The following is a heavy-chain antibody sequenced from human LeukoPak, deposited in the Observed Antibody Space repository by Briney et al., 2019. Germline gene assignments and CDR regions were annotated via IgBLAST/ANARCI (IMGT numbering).Heavy chain of an antibody. V-gene: IGHV3-11*01. CDR3: ARGLPATLLDY. J-gene: IGHJ4*02. CDR2: ISSSDTTI. CDR1: GFTFNNHY. Sequence: GGSLRLSCAASGFTFNNHYMSWIRQAPGKGLEWVSYISSSDTTIYYADSVKGRFTISRDNAKNSLYLQMNSLRVEDTAVYYCARGLPATLLDYWGQGTLVTVSS. D-gene: IGHD2-2*01.